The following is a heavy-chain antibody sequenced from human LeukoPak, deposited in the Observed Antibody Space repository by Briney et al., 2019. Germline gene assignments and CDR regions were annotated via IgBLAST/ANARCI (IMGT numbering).Heavy chain of an antibody. Sequence: GGSLRLSCAASGFTFSSYAMSWVRQAPGKGLEWASAISGSGGSTYYADSVKGRFTISRDNSKNTLYLQMNSLRAEDTAVYYCAKDPGLYDSSGYYFHYWGQGTLVTVSS. CDR2: ISGSGGST. D-gene: IGHD3-22*01. CDR1: GFTFSSYA. V-gene: IGHV3-23*01. J-gene: IGHJ4*02. CDR3: AKDPGLYDSSGYYFHY.